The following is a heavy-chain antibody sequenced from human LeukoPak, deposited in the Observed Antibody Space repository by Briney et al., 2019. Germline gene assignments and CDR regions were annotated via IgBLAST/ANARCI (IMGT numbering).Heavy chain of an antibody. J-gene: IGHJ6*03. CDR3: AKDGGEYYDILTGYYPRLYYMDV. CDR1: GFTFSTYG. D-gene: IGHD3-9*01. V-gene: IGHV3-23*01. CDR2: ISGSGGCT. Sequence: GGSLRLSCVASGFTFSTYGMSWVRQAPGKGLEWVSAISGSGGCTYYADSVKGRFTISRDNSKNTLYLQMNSLRAEDTAVYYCAKDGGEYYDILTGYYPRLYYMDVWGKGTTVTISS.